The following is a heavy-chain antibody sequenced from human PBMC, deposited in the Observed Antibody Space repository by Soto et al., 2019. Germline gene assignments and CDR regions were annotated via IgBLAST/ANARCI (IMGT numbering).Heavy chain of an antibody. V-gene: IGHV3-23*01. CDR3: AKVSYGSGSYYYGMDV. D-gene: IGHD3-10*01. J-gene: IGHJ6*02. CDR2: ISGSGGST. CDR1: GFTFSSYA. Sequence: EVQLLESGGGLVQPGGSLRLSCAASGFTFSSYAMSWVRQAPGKGLEWVSAISGSGGSTYYADSVKGRFTISRDNSKNTLYLQMNSLRAEDTAVYYCAKVSYGSGSYYYGMDVWGQGTTVTVSS.